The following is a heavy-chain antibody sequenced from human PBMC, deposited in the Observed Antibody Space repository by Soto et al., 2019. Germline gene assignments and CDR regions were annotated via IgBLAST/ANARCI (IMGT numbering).Heavy chain of an antibody. CDR2: IYHGGST. CDR1: GYSISSGYY. V-gene: IGHV4-38-2*01. D-gene: IGHD2-21*02. Sequence: SETLSLTCAVSGYSISSGYYWGWIRQPPGKGLEWIGRIYHGGSTYYNPSLKSRVTISVDTSTNQFSLKLSCVTAADTAVYYCARGGYLTTDNWFDPWGQGTLVTVSS. CDR3: ARGGYLTTDNWFDP. J-gene: IGHJ5*02.